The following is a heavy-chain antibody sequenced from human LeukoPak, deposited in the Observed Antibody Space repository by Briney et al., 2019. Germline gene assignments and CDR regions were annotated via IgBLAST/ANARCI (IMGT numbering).Heavy chain of an antibody. D-gene: IGHD6-6*01. CDR2: IYYIGST. V-gene: IGHV4-39*01. CDR1: GGSISSSSYY. CDR3: ARRYSSSGALCDY. J-gene: IGHJ4*02. Sequence: SETLSLTCTVSGGSISSSSYYWGWIRQPPGKGLEWIGSIYYIGSTYYNPSLKSRVTISVDTSKNQFSLKLSSVTAADTAVYYCARRYSSSGALCDYWGQGTLVTVSS.